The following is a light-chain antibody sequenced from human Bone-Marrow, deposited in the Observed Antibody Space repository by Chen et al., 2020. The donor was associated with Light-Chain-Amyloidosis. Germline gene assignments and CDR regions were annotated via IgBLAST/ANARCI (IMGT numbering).Light chain of an antibody. CDR3: SSYTITNTLD. V-gene: IGLV2-14*01. Sequence: QSALTQPASVSGSPGQSITISCTGTSSDVGGDNHVSWYQQHPDKAPKLMIYEVTNRPSWVPDRVSGSKSDNTASRTISGLQAEDEADYFCSSYTITNTLDFGRGTRVTVL. J-gene: IGLJ1*01. CDR1: SSDVGGDNH. CDR2: EVT.